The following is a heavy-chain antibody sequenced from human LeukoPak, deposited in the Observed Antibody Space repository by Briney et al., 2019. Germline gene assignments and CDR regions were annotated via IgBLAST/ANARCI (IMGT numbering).Heavy chain of an antibody. CDR1: GYTFTGYY. CDR2: INPNSGGT. D-gene: IGHD4-17*01. J-gene: IGHJ4*02. Sequence: GASVKVSCKASGYTFTGYYMHWVRQAPGQGLEWMGWINPNSGGTNYAQKFQGWVTMTRDTSISTAYMELSWLRSDDTAVYYCARDQGHGDNDYWGQGTLVTVSS. CDR3: ARDQGHGDNDY. V-gene: IGHV1-2*04.